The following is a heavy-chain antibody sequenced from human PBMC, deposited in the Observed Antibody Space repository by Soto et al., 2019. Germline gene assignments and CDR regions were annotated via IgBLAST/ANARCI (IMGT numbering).Heavy chain of an antibody. D-gene: IGHD4-4*01. J-gene: IGHJ6*02. V-gene: IGHV1-3*01. CDR2: INAGNGNT. Sequence: GASVKVSCKASGYTFTSYAMHWVRQAPGQRLEWMGWINAGNGNTKYSQKFQGRVTITRDTSASTAYMELSSLRSEDTAVYYCARQTTVNYYYHYGMDVWGQGTTVTVSS. CDR1: GYTFTSYA. CDR3: ARQTTVNYYYHYGMDV.